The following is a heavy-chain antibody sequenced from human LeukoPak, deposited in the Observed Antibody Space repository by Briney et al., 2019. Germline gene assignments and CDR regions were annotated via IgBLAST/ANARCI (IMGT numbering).Heavy chain of an antibody. CDR2: IYYSGST. D-gene: IGHD3-22*01. Sequence: SETLSLTGTVSAGSISSGGYYWSWIRQHPGKGLEWLGYIYYSGSTYYNPSLKSRVTISVDTSKNQFSLKLSSVTAADTAVYYCARAVSYYDSSVGAFDIWGQGTMVTVSS. CDR3: ARAVSYYDSSVGAFDI. CDR1: AGSISSGGYY. J-gene: IGHJ3*02. V-gene: IGHV4-31*03.